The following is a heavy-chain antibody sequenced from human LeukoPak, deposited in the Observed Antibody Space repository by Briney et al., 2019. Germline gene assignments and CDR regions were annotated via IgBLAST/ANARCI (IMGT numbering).Heavy chain of an antibody. CDR1: GGTFSSYA. CDR3: ARGVLRYFDWLFYYYMDV. D-gene: IGHD3-9*01. J-gene: IGHJ6*03. CDR2: IIPIFGTA. Sequence: SVKVSCKASGGTFSSYAISWVRQAPGQGLEWMGGIIPIFGTANYAQKFQGRVTITADESTSTAYMELSSLRSEDTAVYYCARGVLRYFDWLFYYYMDVWGKGTPVTVSS. V-gene: IGHV1-69*13.